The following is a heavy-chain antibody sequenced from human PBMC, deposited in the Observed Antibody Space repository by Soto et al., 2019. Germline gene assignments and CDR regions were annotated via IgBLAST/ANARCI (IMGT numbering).Heavy chain of an antibody. CDR3: AKDEGVVTVTTLDS. CDR2: ISAGGGST. V-gene: IGHV3-23*01. J-gene: IGHJ5*01. Sequence: GGSLRLSCAASGITLTTYVMSWVRQAPGEGLEWVSGISAGGGSTYYADSVKGRFTISRENSKNSLYLEMNSLRAEDTAVYYCAKDEGVVTVTTLDSWGQGTRVTVSS. CDR1: GITLTTYV. D-gene: IGHD4-4*01.